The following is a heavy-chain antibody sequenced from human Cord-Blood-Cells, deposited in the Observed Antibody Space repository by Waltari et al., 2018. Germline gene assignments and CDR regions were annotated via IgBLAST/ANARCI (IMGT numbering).Heavy chain of an antibody. Sequence: QVQLVQSGAEVKKPGASVKVSCKASGYTFTGYYMHWVRQAPGQGLEWRGWINPTSGGTNYAQKFQGRVTMTRDTSISTAYRELSRLRSDDTAVYYCARLTLIAARPGNWFDPWGQGTLVTVSS. D-gene: IGHD6-6*01. CDR3: ARLTLIAARPGNWFDP. J-gene: IGHJ5*02. CDR2: INPTSGGT. CDR1: GYTFTGYY. V-gene: IGHV1-2*02.